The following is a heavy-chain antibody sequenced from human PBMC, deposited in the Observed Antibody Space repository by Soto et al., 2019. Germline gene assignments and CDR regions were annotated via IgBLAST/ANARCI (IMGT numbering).Heavy chain of an antibody. CDR2: IYYSGST. CDR1: GGSVSSGSYY. CDR3: ARLRPPRGRGGWFGELLPQSGNFDY. J-gene: IGHJ4*02. Sequence: SETLSLTCTVSGGSVSSGSYYWSWIRQPPGKGLEWVGYIYYSGSTNYNPSLKSRVTISVDTSKNQFSLRLSSVTAADTAVYYCARLRPPRGRGGWFGELLPQSGNFDYWGQGTLVTVSS. V-gene: IGHV4-61*01. D-gene: IGHD3-10*01.